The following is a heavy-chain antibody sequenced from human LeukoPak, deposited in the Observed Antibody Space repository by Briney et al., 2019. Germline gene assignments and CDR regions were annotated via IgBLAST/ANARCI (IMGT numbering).Heavy chain of an antibody. CDR2: IYYSGST. V-gene: IGHV4-39*01. CDR1: GGSISSSSYY. Sequence: SETLSLTCTVSGGSISSSSYYWGWIRQPPGKGLEWIGSIYYSGSTYYNPSLKSRVTISVDTFKNQFSLKLSSVTAADTAVYYCASRAYYYDSSGYGPFDYWGQGTLVTVSS. D-gene: IGHD3-22*01. CDR3: ASRAYYYDSSGYGPFDY. J-gene: IGHJ4*02.